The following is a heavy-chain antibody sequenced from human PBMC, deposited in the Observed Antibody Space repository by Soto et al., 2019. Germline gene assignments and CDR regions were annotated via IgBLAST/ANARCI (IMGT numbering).Heavy chain of an antibody. D-gene: IGHD3-3*01. CDR1: GFTFSSYG. J-gene: IGHJ6*02. CDR3: ARDQGRRFLERYYYYYGMDV. CDR2: IWYDGSNK. Sequence: GGSLRLSCAASGFTFSSYGMHCVRQAPGKGLEWVAVIWYDGSNKYYADSVKGRFTISRDNSKNTLYLQMNSLRAEDTAVYYCARDQGRRFLERYYYYYGMDVWGQGTTVTVSS. V-gene: IGHV3-33*01.